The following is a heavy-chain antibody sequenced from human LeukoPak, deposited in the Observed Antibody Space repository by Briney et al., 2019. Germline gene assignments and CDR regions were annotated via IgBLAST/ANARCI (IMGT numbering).Heavy chain of an antibody. CDR3: AKESILEWLLYTRYFDY. D-gene: IGHD3-3*01. CDR2: ISSSSSYI. CDR1: GFTFSSYS. Sequence: GGSLRLSCAASGFTFSSYSMNWVRQAPGKGLEWVSSISSSSSYIYYADSVKGRFTISRDNAKNSLYLQMNSLRAEDTAVYYCAKESILEWLLYTRYFDYWGQGTLVTVSS. J-gene: IGHJ4*02. V-gene: IGHV3-21*04.